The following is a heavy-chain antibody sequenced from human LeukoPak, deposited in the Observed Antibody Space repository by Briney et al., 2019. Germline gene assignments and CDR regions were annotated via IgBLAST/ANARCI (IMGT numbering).Heavy chain of an antibody. D-gene: IGHD6-13*01. CDR3: ARGPLIAAAGTW. CDR1: GFTFSSYW. CDR2: INQDGTEK. Sequence: GGSLRLSCAASGFTFSSYWMSWVRQAPGEGLEWVAKINQDGTEKAYADSVRGRFTISRDNAKNSLFLQVNSLRAEDTAVYYCARGPLIAAAGTWWGQGTLVTVSS. J-gene: IGHJ4*02. V-gene: IGHV3-7*03.